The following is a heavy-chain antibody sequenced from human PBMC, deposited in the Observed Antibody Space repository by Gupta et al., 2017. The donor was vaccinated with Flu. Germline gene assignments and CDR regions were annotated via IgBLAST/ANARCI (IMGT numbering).Heavy chain of an antibody. CDR3: ARGRVGATFFGFYMDV. CDR1: EYVFTGYS. J-gene: IGHJ6*03. CDR2: INPASGGT. Sequence: QVQLAQSGAEVKKPGASVKVSCKASEYVFTGYSMHWMRQAPGQGLEWMGRINPASGGTKYAQKFLGRVTMTSDTSISTAYMELSSLRSDDTAVYYCARGRVGATFFGFYMDVWGKGTTVVVSS. D-gene: IGHD1-26*01. V-gene: IGHV1-2*06.